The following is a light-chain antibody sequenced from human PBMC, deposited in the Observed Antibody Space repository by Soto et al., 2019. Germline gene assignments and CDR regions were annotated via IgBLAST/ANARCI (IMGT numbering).Light chain of an antibody. V-gene: IGKV2-28*01. CDR1: RNLLHSNGYYY. CDR2: VGS. CDR3: AQGLATPFT. Sequence: EIVLTQSPLSLPVTPGEPASISCRSSRNLLHSNGYYYLDWYLQEPGQSPQLLIYVGSNRASGVRDRFSGSGSGTDFTLTLSRVEAEDVGVYFCAQGLATPFTFGGGTKVEIK. J-gene: IGKJ4*01.